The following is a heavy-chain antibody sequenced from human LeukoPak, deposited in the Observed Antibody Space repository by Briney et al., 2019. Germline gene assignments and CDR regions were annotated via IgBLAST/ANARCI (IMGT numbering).Heavy chain of an antibody. CDR2: LYSGGST. CDR1: GFTVSSNY. J-gene: IGHJ4*02. D-gene: IGHD2-2*01. CDR3: ATLPTGYCSSTSCFDY. Sequence: GGSLRLSCAASGFTVSSNYISWVRQAPGKGLEWVSVLYSGGSTYYADSVKGRFTISRDNSKNTLYLQMNSLRAEDTAVYYCATLPTGYCSSTSCFDYWGQGTLVTVSS. V-gene: IGHV3-66*01.